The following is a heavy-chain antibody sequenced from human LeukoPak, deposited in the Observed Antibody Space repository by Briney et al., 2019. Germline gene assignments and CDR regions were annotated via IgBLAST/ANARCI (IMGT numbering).Heavy chain of an antibody. CDR3: AVGADCSGGSCYKFDP. CDR2: YSGST. V-gene: IGHV4-59*08. D-gene: IGHD2-15*01. Sequence: YSGSTNYNPSLKSRVTISVDTSKNQFSLKLSSVTAADTAVYYCAVGADCSGGSCYKFDPWGQGTLVXV. J-gene: IGHJ5*02.